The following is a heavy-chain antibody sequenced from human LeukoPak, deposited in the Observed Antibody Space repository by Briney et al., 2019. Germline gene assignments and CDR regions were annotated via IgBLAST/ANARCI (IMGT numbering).Heavy chain of an antibody. CDR1: GGSISSYY. D-gene: IGHD3-10*01. V-gene: IGHV4-34*01. Sequence: PSETLSLTCTVSGGSISSYYWSWIRQPPGKGLEWIGEINHSGSTNYNPSLKSRVTISVDTSKNQFSLKLSSVTAADTAVYYCARHRRGTITMVRPFDYWGQGTLVTVSS. CDR3: ARHRRGTITMVRPFDY. J-gene: IGHJ4*02. CDR2: INHSGST.